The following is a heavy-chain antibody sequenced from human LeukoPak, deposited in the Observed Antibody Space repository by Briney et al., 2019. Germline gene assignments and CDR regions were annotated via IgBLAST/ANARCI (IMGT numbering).Heavy chain of an antibody. J-gene: IGHJ4*02. D-gene: IGHD3-3*01. CDR3: AKDRLVFGVVTMGGDY. Sequence: PGGSLRLSCAASGFTVSTNYMSWVRQAPGKGLEWVAFIRYDGSNKYYADSVKGRFTISRDNSKNTLYLQMNSLRAEDTAVYYCAKDRLVFGVVTMGGDYWGQGTLVTVSS. V-gene: IGHV3-30*02. CDR2: IRYDGSNK. CDR1: GFTVSTNY.